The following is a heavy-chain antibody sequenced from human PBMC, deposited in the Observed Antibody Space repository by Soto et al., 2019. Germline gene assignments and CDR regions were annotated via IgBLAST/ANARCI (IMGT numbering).Heavy chain of an antibody. V-gene: IGHV4-31*01. D-gene: IGHD3-10*01. CDR2: IYYSGST. CDR1: GGSISSGGYY. J-gene: IGHJ5*02. CDR3: ARELWFGEFDSGWFDP. Sequence: QVQLQESGPGLVKPSQTLSLTCTVSGGSISSGGYYWSWIRQHPGKGLEWIGYIYYSGSTYYNPSLKSQVTISVDTSKNQYSLKLSSVTAADTAVYYCARELWFGEFDSGWFDPWGQGTLVTVSS.